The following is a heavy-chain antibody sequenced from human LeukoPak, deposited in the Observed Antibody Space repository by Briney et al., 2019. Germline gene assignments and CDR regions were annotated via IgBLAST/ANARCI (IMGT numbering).Heavy chain of an antibody. J-gene: IGHJ4*02. Sequence: PGGSLRLSCAASGFTFSSYAMHWVRQAPGKGLEWVAVISYDGSNKYYADSVKGRFTISRDNSKNTLYLQMNSLRAEDTAVYYCANTYGASYFDYWGQGTLVTVSS. CDR1: GFTFSSYA. CDR3: ANTYGASYFDY. CDR2: ISYDGSNK. V-gene: IGHV3-30-3*01. D-gene: IGHD4/OR15-4a*01.